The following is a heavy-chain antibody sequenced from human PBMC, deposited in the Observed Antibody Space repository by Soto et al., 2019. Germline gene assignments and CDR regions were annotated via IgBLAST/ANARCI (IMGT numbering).Heavy chain of an antibody. CDR3: ARRRCYSGDGCSSSYVWFGP. D-gene: IGHD2-15*01. CDR2: VYCSGST. Sequence: QLQLQESGPGLVKPSETLSLTCTVSGVSISVTSYYWGWVPQPPGLGREWIGNVYCSGSTSYNPSIKSLVTHSIDTFKPHVSLRVSSGPAGDTATYYCARRRCYSGDGCSSSYVWFGPLGQGILVTGSS. J-gene: IGHJ5*02. CDR1: GVSISVTSYY. V-gene: IGHV4-39*01.